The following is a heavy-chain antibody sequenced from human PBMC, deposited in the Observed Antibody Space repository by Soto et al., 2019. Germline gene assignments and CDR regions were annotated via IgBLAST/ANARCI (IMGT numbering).Heavy chain of an antibody. CDR1: GYTFTSYD. Sequence: ASVKVSCKASGYTFTSYDINWVRQATGQGREWMGWMNPNSGNTGYAQKFQGRVTMTRNTSISTAYMELSSLRSEDTAVYYCARGDYDILTGTVSFDYWGQGTLVTVSS. D-gene: IGHD3-9*01. J-gene: IGHJ4*02. V-gene: IGHV1-8*01. CDR3: ARGDYDILTGTVSFDY. CDR2: MNPNSGNT.